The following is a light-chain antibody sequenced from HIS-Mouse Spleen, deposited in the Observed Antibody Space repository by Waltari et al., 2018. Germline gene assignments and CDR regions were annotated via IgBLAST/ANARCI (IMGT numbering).Light chain of an antibody. J-gene: IGKJ1*01. V-gene: IGKV3-20*01. CDR3: QRYGSSPPT. Sequence: EIVLTQSPGTLSLPPGERATLSCRASQSVSSSYLAWYQQKPGQAPRLLIYGASSRATGIPDRFSGSGSGTDFTLTISRLEPEDFAVYYCQRYGSSPPTFGQGTKVEIK. CDR2: GAS. CDR1: QSVSSSY.